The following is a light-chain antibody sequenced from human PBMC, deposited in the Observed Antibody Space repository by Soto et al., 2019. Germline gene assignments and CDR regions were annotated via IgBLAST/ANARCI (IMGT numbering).Light chain of an antibody. CDR3: SSYTSSSSVV. J-gene: IGLJ2*01. V-gene: IGLV2-14*01. CDR1: GSDIGGYNY. CDR2: EVS. Sequence: QSALTQPASVSGSPGQSITISCTGTGSDIGGYNYVSWYQQHPGKAPKVMIYEVSNRPSGVSNRFSASKSGNTASLTISGLQEEDDDDYYCSSYTSSSSVVFGGGTKLTVL.